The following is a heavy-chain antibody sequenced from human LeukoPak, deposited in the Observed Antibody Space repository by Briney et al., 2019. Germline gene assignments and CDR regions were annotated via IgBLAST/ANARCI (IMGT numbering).Heavy chain of an antibody. V-gene: IGHV3-23*01. D-gene: IGHD4-17*01. CDR1: GFTFNNYA. CDR3: ARAYADYVGYFFFDY. CDR2: ISGGGETT. J-gene: IGHJ4*02. Sequence: GGSLRLSCAASGFTFNNYAMTWVRQAPGKGLELVSSISGGGETTYYADSSKGRFTISRDNSQNTLYLQMNSLRAEDTAVYYCARAYADYVGYFFFDYWGQGTLVTVSS.